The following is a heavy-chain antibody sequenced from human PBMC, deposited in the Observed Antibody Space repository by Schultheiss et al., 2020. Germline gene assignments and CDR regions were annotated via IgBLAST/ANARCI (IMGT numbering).Heavy chain of an antibody. CDR3: ASLSGQGRQY. V-gene: IGHV4-4*02. D-gene: IGHD1-26*01. CDR2: TSHRGST. Sequence: SETLSLTCAVSGASFSSGDWWTWVRQTPGKGLEWIGETSHRGSTNHSPSLKSRVSISMDKSKNEFSLKLTSVTAADTAVYYCASLSGQGRQYWGQGTLVTVSS. CDR1: GASFSSGDW. J-gene: IGHJ4*02.